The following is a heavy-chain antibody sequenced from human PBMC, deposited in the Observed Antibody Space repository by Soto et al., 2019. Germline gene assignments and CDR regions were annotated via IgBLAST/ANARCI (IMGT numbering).Heavy chain of an antibody. Sequence: PGGSLRLSYAASGFTFSNAWMSWVRQAPGKGLEWVGRIKSKTDGGTTDYAAPVKGRFTISRDDSKNTLYLQMNSLKTEDTAVYYCTSGVGGYIYGYGPNWFDPSGQRTLLTISA. CDR1: GFTFSNAW. CDR2: IKSKTDGGTT. J-gene: IGHJ5*02. CDR3: TSGVGGYIYGYGPNWFDP. D-gene: IGHD5-18*01. V-gene: IGHV3-15*01.